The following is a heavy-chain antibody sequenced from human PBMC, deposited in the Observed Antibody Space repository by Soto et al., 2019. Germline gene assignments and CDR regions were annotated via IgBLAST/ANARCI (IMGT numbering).Heavy chain of an antibody. Sequence: ASVKVSCKASGYTFTSYGISWVRQAPGQGLEWMGWISAYNGNTNYAQKLQGRVTMTTDTSTSTAYMELRSLRSDDTAVYYCARDWTTVTNWEYFDYWGQGTLVTVSS. CDR2: ISAYNGNT. CDR3: ARDWTTVTNWEYFDY. J-gene: IGHJ4*02. CDR1: GYTFTSYG. V-gene: IGHV1-18*01. D-gene: IGHD4-17*01.